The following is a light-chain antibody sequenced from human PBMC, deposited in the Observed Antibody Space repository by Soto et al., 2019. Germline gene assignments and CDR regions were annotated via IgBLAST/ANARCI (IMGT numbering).Light chain of an antibody. CDR1: QSVSSY. CDR3: QQRSNWQLT. CDR2: DAS. V-gene: IGKV3-11*01. Sequence: EIVLTQSPATLSLSPGERATLSCRASQSVSSYLAWYQQKPGQAPSLLIYDASNRATGIPARFSGSGSGTDFPLTISSLEPEEFAVYYCQQRSNWQLTFGGGTKVEIK. J-gene: IGKJ4*01.